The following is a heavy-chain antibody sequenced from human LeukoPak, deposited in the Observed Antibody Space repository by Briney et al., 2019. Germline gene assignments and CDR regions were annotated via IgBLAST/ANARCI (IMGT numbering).Heavy chain of an antibody. CDR3: ARDSLTYCGGDCYYDY. Sequence: GASVKVSCKASGYTFTGYYMHWVRQAPGQGLEWMGWINPNSGGTNYAQKFQGRVTMTRDTSISTAYMELSRLRSDDTAVYYCARDSLTYCGGDCYYDYWGQGTLVTVSS. D-gene: IGHD2-21*02. J-gene: IGHJ4*02. CDR1: GYTFTGYY. CDR2: INPNSGGT. V-gene: IGHV1-2*02.